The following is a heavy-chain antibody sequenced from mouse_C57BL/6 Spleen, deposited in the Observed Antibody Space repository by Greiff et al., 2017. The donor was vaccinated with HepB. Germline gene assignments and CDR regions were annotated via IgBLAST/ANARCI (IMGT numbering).Heavy chain of an antibody. V-gene: IGHV5-17*01. CDR1: GFTFSDYG. CDR3: AKSRCLDY. Sequence: DVMLVESGGGLVKPGGSLKLSCAASGFTFSDYGMHWVRQAPEKGLEWVAYISSGSSTIYYADTVKGRFTISRDNAKNTLFLQMTSLRSEDTAMYYCAKSRCLDYWGQGTSVTVSS. D-gene: IGHD2-14*01. J-gene: IGHJ4*01. CDR2: ISSGSSTI.